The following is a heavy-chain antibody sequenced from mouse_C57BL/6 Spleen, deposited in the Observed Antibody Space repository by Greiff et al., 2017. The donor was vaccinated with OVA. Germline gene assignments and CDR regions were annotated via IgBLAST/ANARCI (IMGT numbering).Heavy chain of an antibody. CDR2: INSDGGST. V-gene: IGHV5-2*01. Sequence: EVKVVESGGGLVQPGESLKLSCESNEYEFPSHDMSWVRKTPEKRLELVAAINSDGGSTYYPDTMERRFIISRDNTKKTLYLQMSSLRSEDTAVYYCARQGLRGDWYFDVWGTGTTVTVSS. D-gene: IGHD3-1*01. CDR3: ARQGLRGDWYFDV. J-gene: IGHJ1*03. CDR1: EYEFPSHD.